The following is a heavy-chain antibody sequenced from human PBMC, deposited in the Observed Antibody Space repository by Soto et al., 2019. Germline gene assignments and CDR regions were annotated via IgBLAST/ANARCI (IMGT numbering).Heavy chain of an antibody. CDR2: INWNSDKV. J-gene: IGHJ4*02. D-gene: IGHD6-25*01. Sequence: VVLVESGGGLVQPSRSLRLSCAVSGFNFGNYAMHWVRQAPGKGLEWVAAINWNSDKVAYAGSVVGRFTIFRDSAKNSLHLQMNDLTTEDTAFYYCAKDKGGTPYYIDSWGQGILVTVSS. V-gene: IGHV3-9*01. CDR1: GFNFGNYA. CDR3: AKDKGGTPYYIDS.